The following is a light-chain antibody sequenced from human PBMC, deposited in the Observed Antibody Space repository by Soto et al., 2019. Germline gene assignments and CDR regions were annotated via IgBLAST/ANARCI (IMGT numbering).Light chain of an antibody. J-gene: IGKJ1*01. V-gene: IGKV2-24*01. CDR1: QSLVHSDANTY. CDR2: KIS. CDR3: MQDTQFPWA. Sequence: DIVMTQTPLSSPFTLGQPASISCRSSQSLVHSDANTYLSWLQQRPGQPPRLLRYKISNRISGVPDRFRGSGAGTDVTLKISRVEAGEVGVYDCMQDTQFPWAFRQGTNQEIK.